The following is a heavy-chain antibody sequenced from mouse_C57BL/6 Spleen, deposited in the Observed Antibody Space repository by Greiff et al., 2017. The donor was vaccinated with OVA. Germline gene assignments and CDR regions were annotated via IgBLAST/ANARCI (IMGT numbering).Heavy chain of an antibody. J-gene: IGHJ2*01. CDR3: ARLPYFDY. CDR2: IYPGDGDT. V-gene: IGHV1-80*01. Sequence: VKVVESGAELVKPGASVKISCKASGYAFSSYWMNWVKQRPGKGLEWIGQIYPGDGDTNYNGKFKGKATLTADKSSSTAYMQLSRLTSEDSAVYFCARLPYFDYWGQGTTLTVSS. CDR1: GYAFSSYW.